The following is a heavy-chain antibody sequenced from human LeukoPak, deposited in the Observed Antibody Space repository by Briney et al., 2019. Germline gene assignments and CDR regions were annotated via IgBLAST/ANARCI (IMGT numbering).Heavy chain of an antibody. Sequence: GGSLRLSCAASGFTFSSYWMSWVRQAPGKGLVWVSRINSDGSSTSYADSVKGRFTISRDNAKNTLYLQMNSLRSEDTAVYYCARVSRPSITGTSPTFDYWGQGTLVTVSS. V-gene: IGHV3-74*01. D-gene: IGHD1-20*01. CDR2: INSDGSST. CDR1: GFTFSSYW. CDR3: ARVSRPSITGTSPTFDY. J-gene: IGHJ4*02.